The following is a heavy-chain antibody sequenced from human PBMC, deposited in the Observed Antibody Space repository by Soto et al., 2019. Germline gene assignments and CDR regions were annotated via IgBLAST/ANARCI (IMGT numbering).Heavy chain of an antibody. Sequence: GGSLLVSCASSVFTFSTYAMSWVRQAPGKGLDWVSAISGSGGSTYYADSVKGRFTISRDNSKNTLFLQMNSLRAEDTAVYYCATRRDASYYYYGMDVWGQGTTVTVSS. V-gene: IGHV3-23*01. CDR2: ISGSGGST. D-gene: IGHD2-2*01. CDR1: VFTFSTYA. CDR3: ATRRDASYYYYGMDV. J-gene: IGHJ6*01.